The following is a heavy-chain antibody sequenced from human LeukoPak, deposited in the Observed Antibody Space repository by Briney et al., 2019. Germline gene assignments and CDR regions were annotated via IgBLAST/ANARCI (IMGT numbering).Heavy chain of an antibody. Sequence: SETLSLTCTVSGGSISSYYWSWIRQPPGKGLEWIGYIYYSGSTNYNPSLKSRVTISVDTSKNQFSLKLSSVTAADTAVYYCARSLYGRQAGYYYCYMDIWGKGTTVTVSS. D-gene: IGHD3-16*01. V-gene: IGHV4-59*01. CDR2: IYYSGST. CDR1: GGSISSYY. CDR3: ARSLYGRQAGYYYCYMDI. J-gene: IGHJ6*03.